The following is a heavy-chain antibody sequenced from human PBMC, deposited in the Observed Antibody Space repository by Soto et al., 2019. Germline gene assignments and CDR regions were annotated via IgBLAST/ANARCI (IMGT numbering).Heavy chain of an antibody. D-gene: IGHD3-10*01. Sequence: EVQLLESGGGLVQPGGSLRLSCAASGFTFSSYAMSWVRQAPGKGLEWVSAISGSGGSTYYADSVKGRFTISRDNSKNTLYLQMNSLRAEDTAVYYCAKERELLLWFGVAGFDYWGQGTLVTVSS. CDR1: GFTFSSYA. CDR2: ISGSGGST. V-gene: IGHV3-23*01. CDR3: AKERELLLWFGVAGFDY. J-gene: IGHJ4*02.